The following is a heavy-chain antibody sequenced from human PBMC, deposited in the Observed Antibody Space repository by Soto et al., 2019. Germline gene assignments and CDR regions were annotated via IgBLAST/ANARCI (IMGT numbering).Heavy chain of an antibody. V-gene: IGHV1-18*01. CDR3: ARGRTRALDY. Sequence: QIQLVQSGAEVKKPGASVKVSCKASGYIFTSQGISWVRQAPGQGLEWMGWISTDNGNPNYAQKLQGRVTMTTNPSATTAFLELRSLTSDDTAVYYCARGRTRALDYWGQGTPVIVSS. CDR2: ISTDNGNP. CDR1: GYIFTSQG. D-gene: IGHD1-7*01. J-gene: IGHJ4*02.